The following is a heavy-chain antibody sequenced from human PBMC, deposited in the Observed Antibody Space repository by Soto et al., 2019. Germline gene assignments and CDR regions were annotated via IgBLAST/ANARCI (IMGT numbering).Heavy chain of an antibody. CDR1: GFTLRGYA. D-gene: IGHD6-6*01. V-gene: IGHV3-64*01. J-gene: IGHJ6*03. CDR2: ISSNGVGT. CDR3: ARRARPDFYYMDV. Sequence: EVQLAESGGGLAQPGGSLRLSWAASGFTLRGYAMDWVRQAPGKGLEYVSGISSNGVGTYYANSVQGRFTTSRDNSKNTVYLQMGSLRPEDMAVYYCARRARPDFYYMDVWGKGTTVTVSS.